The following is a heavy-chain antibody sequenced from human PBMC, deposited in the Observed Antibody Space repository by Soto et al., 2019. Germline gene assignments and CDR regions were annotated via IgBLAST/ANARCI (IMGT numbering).Heavy chain of an antibody. Sequence: GGSLRLSWAASGFTFSSYAMSWVRQAPGKGLEWVSAISGSGGSTYYADSVKGRFTISRDNSKNTLYLQMNSLRAEDTAVYYCAKDSTMIVVVITSGYAFDIWGQGTMVTVSS. CDR2: ISGSGGST. CDR3: AKDSTMIVVVITSGYAFDI. J-gene: IGHJ3*02. D-gene: IGHD3-22*01. CDR1: GFTFSSYA. V-gene: IGHV3-23*01.